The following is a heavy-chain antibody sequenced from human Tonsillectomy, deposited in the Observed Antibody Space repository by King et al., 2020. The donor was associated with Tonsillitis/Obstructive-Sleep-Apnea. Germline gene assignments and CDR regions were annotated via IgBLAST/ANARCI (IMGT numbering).Heavy chain of an antibody. V-gene: IGHV1-18*01. D-gene: IGHD3-3*01. CDR3: ASSTIFGVIIYFMDV. J-gene: IGHJ6*03. CDR1: GYTFTSYA. Sequence: QLVQSGAEVKKPGASVKVSCKASGYTFTSYAISWVRQAPGQGLEWMGWISAYNGNTNYAQNLQGRVTMTTDTSTSTAYMELRNLRSDDTAVYYCASSTIFGVIIYFMDVWGKGTTVTVSS. CDR2: ISAYNGNT.